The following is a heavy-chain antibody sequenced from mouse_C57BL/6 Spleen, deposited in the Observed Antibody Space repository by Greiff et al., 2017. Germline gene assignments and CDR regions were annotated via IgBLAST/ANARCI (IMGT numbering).Heavy chain of an antibody. CDR3: TRDDGYYRAWFAY. CDR2: ISSGGDYI. V-gene: IGHV5-9-1*02. J-gene: IGHJ3*01. Sequence: EVMLVESGEGLVKPGGSLKLSCAASGFTFSSYAMSWVRQTPEKWLEWVAYISSGGDYIYYADTVKGRFTISRDNARNTLYLQMSSLKSEDTAMYYGTRDDGYYRAWFAYWGQVTLVTVSA. D-gene: IGHD2-3*01. CDR1: GFTFSSYA.